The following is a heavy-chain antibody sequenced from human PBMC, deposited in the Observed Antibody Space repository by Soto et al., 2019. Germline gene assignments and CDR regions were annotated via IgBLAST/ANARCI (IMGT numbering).Heavy chain of an antibody. J-gene: IGHJ4*02. D-gene: IGHD3-10*01. CDR3: ARIPPWYGSLDY. CDR2: TNPSGGST. CDR1: GYTLTSYY. Sequence: ASVAVSCKASGYTLTSYYIHWVRQAPGQGLEWMGITNPSGGSTSYAQKFQGRVTMTRDTSTSTAYMELSSVTAADTAVYYCARIPPWYGSLDYWGQGTLVTVSS. V-gene: IGHV1-46*01.